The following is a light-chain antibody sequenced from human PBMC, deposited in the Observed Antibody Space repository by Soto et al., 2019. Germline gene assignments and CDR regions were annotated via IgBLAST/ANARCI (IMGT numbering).Light chain of an antibody. CDR2: GAS. Sequence: EIVLTQSPGTLSLSQGERATLSFRASQSITTNLAWYQQKPGQAPRLLIYGASTRATGIPARFSGSGSGTDFTLTISRLEPEDFAVYFCQQYGSSPTTFGQGTKVDIK. J-gene: IGKJ1*01. CDR3: QQYGSSPTT. V-gene: IGKV3-20*01. CDR1: QSITTN.